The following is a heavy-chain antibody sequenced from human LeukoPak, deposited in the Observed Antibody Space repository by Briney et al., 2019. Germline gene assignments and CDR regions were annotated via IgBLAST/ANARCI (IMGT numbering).Heavy chain of an antibody. D-gene: IGHD3-16*01. CDR2: TSYSGST. Sequence: PSETLSLTXTVSGGSISGSCCYWGWIRQTPGKDLDWIGSTSYSGSTHYNPSFKSRVTVSVDTSKNQFFLNLSSVTAADTAVYYCSRTTGDSAIIAAHWGQGTLVTVSS. CDR3: SRTTGDSAIIAAH. V-gene: IGHV4-39*01. J-gene: IGHJ4*02. CDR1: GGSISGSCCY.